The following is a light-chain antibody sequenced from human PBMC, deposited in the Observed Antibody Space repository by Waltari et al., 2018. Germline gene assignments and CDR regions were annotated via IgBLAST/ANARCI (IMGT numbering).Light chain of an antibody. CDR3: QQRSNWPPGLT. J-gene: IGKJ4*01. CDR1: QRVSTY. CDR2: DAS. Sequence: EIVLTQLPATLSLSPGERATLPCRAIQRVSTYVGWYQQKPGQAPRLLIYDASRRATGIPARFSGSGSGTDFTLTISSLEPEDFAVYYCQQRSNWPPGLTFGGGTRVEIK. V-gene: IGKV3-11*01.